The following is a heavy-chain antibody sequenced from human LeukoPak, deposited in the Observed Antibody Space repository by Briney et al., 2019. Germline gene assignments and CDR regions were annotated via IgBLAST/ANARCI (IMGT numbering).Heavy chain of an antibody. J-gene: IGHJ4*02. Sequence: GGSLRLSCAASGFTFSNYGMSWVRQAPGKGLEWVSSISDDTFTTLYAASVKGRFVISRDNSKNTLFLQMNSLTADDTAVYYCAKSGLNRFDYWGQGTLVTVSS. V-gene: IGHV3-23*01. CDR3: AKSGLNRFDY. CDR2: ISDDTFTT. CDR1: GFTFSNYG. D-gene: IGHD2-15*01.